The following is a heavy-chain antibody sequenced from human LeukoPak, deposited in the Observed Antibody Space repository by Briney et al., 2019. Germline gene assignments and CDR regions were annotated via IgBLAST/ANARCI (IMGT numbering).Heavy chain of an antibody. Sequence: GASVKVPCKASGYTFTGYYIHWVRQAPGQGLEWMGWIYPYSGDTNYARNFQGRVTMTRDTSISTAYMELSSLKSDDTAVYYCARDRNSGSSLDIWGQGTMLTVSS. CDR2: IYPYSGDT. V-gene: IGHV1-2*02. CDR3: ARDRNSGSSLDI. CDR1: GYTFTGYY. J-gene: IGHJ3*02. D-gene: IGHD6-6*01.